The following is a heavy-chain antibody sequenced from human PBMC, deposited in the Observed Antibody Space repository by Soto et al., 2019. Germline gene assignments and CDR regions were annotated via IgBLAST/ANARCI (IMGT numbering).Heavy chain of an antibody. CDR3: AGTAGGCSSTSCYGMDV. CDR2: IYPGDSDT. CDR1: GYSFTSYW. V-gene: IGHV5-51*01. J-gene: IGHJ6*02. D-gene: IGHD2-2*01. Sequence: GESLKISCKGSGYSFTSYWIGWVRQMPGKGLEWMGIIYPGDSDTRYSPSFQGQVTISADKSISTAYLQWSSRKASDTAMYYCAGTAGGCSSTSCYGMDVWGQGTTVTVSS.